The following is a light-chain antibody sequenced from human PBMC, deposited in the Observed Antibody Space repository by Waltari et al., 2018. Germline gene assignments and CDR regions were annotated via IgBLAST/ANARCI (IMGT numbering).Light chain of an antibody. CDR2: AAS. CDR3: QQTYGNPWT. J-gene: IGKJ1*01. Sequence: DIQMTQSQSSLSASVGDRVTITCRASQSVTNYLNWYQQKPGKAPKLLIYAASTLQSGVPSRCSGRGSGTDFTLTISGLQPEDLATYYCQQTYGNPWTFGQGTKVEI. CDR1: QSVTNY. V-gene: IGKV1-39*01.